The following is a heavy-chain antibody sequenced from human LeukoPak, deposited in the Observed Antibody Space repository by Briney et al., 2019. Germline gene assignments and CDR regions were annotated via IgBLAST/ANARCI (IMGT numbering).Heavy chain of an antibody. CDR1: GGTFSSYA. Sequence: VASVKVSCKASGGTFSSYAISWVRQAPGQGHEWMGGIIPIFGTANYAQKFQGRVTITTDESTSTAYMELSSLRSEDTAVYYCARAPTTVNATYDDYWGQGTLVTVSS. V-gene: IGHV1-69*05. CDR2: IIPIFGTA. D-gene: IGHD4-11*01. J-gene: IGHJ4*02. CDR3: ARAPTTVNATYDDY.